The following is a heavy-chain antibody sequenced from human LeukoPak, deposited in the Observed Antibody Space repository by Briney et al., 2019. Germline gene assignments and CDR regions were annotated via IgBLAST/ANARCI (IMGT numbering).Heavy chain of an antibody. CDR1: GGSISTSSYF. V-gene: IGHV4-39*07. CDR2: VDYSGST. CDR3: ARLYDDYVGYYYYYMDV. D-gene: IGHD4-17*01. Sequence: PSETLSLTCTVSGGSISTSSYFWGWMPQPPGKGLEVIGSVDYSGSTYYNPSLKSLATMSVDTSRNQFLLMSSSVTAADTAVYYCARLYDDYVGYYYYYMDVWGKGTTVTVSS. J-gene: IGHJ6*03.